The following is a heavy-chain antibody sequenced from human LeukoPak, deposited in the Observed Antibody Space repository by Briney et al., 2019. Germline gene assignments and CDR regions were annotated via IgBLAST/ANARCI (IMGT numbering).Heavy chain of an antibody. Sequence: VASVKVSYRASGYTFTSYGISWVRQAPGQGLEWMGWISAYNGNTNYAQKLQGRVTMTTDTSTSTAYMELRSLRSDDTAVYYCARDSSDGYGHPFDYWGQGTLVTVSS. CDR3: ARDSSDGYGHPFDY. CDR1: GYTFTSYG. J-gene: IGHJ4*02. V-gene: IGHV1-18*04. D-gene: IGHD5-18*01. CDR2: ISAYNGNT.